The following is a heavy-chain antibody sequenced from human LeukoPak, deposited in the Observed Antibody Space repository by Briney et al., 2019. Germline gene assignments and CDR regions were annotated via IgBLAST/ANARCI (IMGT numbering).Heavy chain of an antibody. J-gene: IGHJ4*02. Sequence: GASVKVSCKASGYTFTCYYMHWVRQAPGQGLEWMGRINPNSGGTNYAQKFQGRVTMTRDTSISTAYMELSRLRSDDTAIYYCAKKGVDGRDGYNWEYWGQGTLVTVSS. CDR3: AKKGVDGRDGYNWEY. CDR2: INPNSGGT. CDR1: GYTFTCYY. V-gene: IGHV1-2*06. D-gene: IGHD5-24*01.